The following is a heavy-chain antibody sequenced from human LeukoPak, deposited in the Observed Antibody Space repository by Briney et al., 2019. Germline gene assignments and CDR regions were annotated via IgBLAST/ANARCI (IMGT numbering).Heavy chain of an antibody. Sequence: SETLSLTCTVSGGSISSSSYYWGWIRQPPGKGLEWIGSIYYSGSTYYNPSLKSRVTISVDTSKNQFSLKLSSVTAADTAVYYCASLHSYGSHYYFDYWGQGTLVTVSS. CDR3: ASLHSYGSHYYFDY. CDR1: GGSISSSSYY. V-gene: IGHV4-39*01. D-gene: IGHD5-18*01. CDR2: IYYSGST. J-gene: IGHJ4*02.